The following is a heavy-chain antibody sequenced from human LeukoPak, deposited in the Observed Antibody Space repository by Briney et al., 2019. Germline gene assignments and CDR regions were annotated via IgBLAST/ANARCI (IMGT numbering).Heavy chain of an antibody. D-gene: IGHD1-26*01. V-gene: IGHV4-38-2*02. CDR3: GRGGIVGPVDF. J-gene: IGHJ4*02. Sequence: PSETLSLTCSVSGYSITGGYYWGWIRQPPGKWLEWIGSIYNSGRTFYNPSLESRVTISVDTSKNQFSLNLSSVTAADSAVYYCGRGGIVGPVDFWGPGALVTVSS. CDR2: IYNSGRT. CDR1: GYSITGGYY.